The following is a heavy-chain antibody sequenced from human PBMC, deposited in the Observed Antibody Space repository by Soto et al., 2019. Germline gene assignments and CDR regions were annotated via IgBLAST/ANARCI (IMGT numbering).Heavy chain of an antibody. V-gene: IGHV1-18*01. CDR1: GYTFTSYG. J-gene: IGHJ4*02. CDR2: ISAYNGNT. Sequence: QVQLVQSGAEVKKPGASVKVSCKASGYTFTSYGISWVRQAPGQGLEWMGWISAYNGNTNYAQKLQGRVTMTTDTSTSTAYMELRSLRSDDTAVYYFATSTPHAQRGYSYGSVSGLYYFDYWGQGTLVTVSS. D-gene: IGHD5-18*01. CDR3: ATSTPHAQRGYSYGSVSGLYYFDY.